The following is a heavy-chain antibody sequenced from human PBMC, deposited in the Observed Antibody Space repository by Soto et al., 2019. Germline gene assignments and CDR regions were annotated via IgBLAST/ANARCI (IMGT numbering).Heavy chain of an antibody. V-gene: IGHV4-59*08. Sequence: SETLSLTCTVSGGSISSYYWSWIRQPPGKGLEWIGYIYYSGSTNYSPSLKSRVTISVDTSKNQFSLKLSSVTAADTAVYYCARLLWSRGDWFDPWGKGTLVTVAS. CDR3: ARLLWSRGDWFDP. D-gene: IGHD3-10*01. CDR2: IYYSGST. J-gene: IGHJ5*02. CDR1: GGSISSYY.